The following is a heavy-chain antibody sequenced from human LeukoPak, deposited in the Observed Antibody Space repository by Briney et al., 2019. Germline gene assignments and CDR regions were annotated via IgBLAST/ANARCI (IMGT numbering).Heavy chain of an antibody. CDR2: IRFDGTSK. CDR3: ARGGDFWSGYSRGYYMDV. V-gene: IGHV3-30*02. D-gene: IGHD3-3*01. CDR1: GFTFSNYG. J-gene: IGHJ6*03. Sequence: PPGGSLRLSCAASGFTFSNYGMHWVRQAPGKGLEWVAFIRFDGTSKYYADSVKGRFTISRDNSKNTLYLQMNSLRAEDTAVYYCARGGDFWSGYSRGYYMDVWGKGTTVTVSS.